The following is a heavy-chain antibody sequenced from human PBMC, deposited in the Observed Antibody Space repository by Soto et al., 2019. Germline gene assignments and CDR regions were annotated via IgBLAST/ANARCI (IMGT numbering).Heavy chain of an antibody. CDR1: EYTFTDNY. D-gene: IGHD2-2*01. CDR3: ARQSCSSTSCFYDY. Sequence: QVQLVQSGAEVKTSGASVKVSCKTSEYTFTDNYIYWIRQAPAQGLEWMAWLNPNTGATDYSQKFQGRVTLTSDTSLSTAYMELSRLTSDDTAVFYCARQSCSSTSCFYDYWGQGTLVTVSS. CDR2: LNPNTGAT. J-gene: IGHJ4*02. V-gene: IGHV1-2*02.